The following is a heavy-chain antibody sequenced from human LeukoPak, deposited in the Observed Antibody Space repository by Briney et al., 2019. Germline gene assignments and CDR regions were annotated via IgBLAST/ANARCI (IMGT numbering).Heavy chain of an antibody. Sequence: PGGSLRLSCAASGFTLGSYAMHWVRQAPGKGLEWVAVISYDGSNKYYADSVKGRFTISRDNSKNTLYLQMNSPRAEDTAVYYCARDGDSGSFYYGMDVWGQGTTVTVSS. V-gene: IGHV3-30*04. CDR1: GFTLGSYA. CDR3: ARDGDSGSFYYGMDV. CDR2: ISYDGSNK. D-gene: IGHD1-26*01. J-gene: IGHJ6*02.